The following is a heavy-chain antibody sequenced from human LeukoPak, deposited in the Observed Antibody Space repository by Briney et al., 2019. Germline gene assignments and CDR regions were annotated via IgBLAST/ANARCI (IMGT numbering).Heavy chain of an antibody. CDR2: IIPIFGTA. CDR3: ARVTVATIWPHFDY. CDR1: GGTFSSYA. V-gene: IGHV1-69*13. J-gene: IGHJ4*02. D-gene: IGHD5-12*01. Sequence: SVTVSCKASGGTFSSYAISWVRQAPGQGLEWMGGIIPIFGTANYAQTFQGRVTITADESTSTAYMELSSLRSEDTAVYYCARVTVATIWPHFDYWGQGTLVPVSS.